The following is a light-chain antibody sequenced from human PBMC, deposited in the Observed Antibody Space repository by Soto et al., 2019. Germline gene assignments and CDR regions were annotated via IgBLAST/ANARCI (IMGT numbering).Light chain of an antibody. CDR1: QTISSW. Sequence: DIQMTQSPSTLSGSVGDRVTITCRASQTISSWLAWYQQKPGKAPKLLIYKASSLESGVPSRFSGSTTGTDFTLTITGLQPEDSATYYCQQTLSVPRTFGLGTKVDIK. V-gene: IGKV1-5*03. CDR3: QQTLSVPRT. J-gene: IGKJ1*01. CDR2: KAS.